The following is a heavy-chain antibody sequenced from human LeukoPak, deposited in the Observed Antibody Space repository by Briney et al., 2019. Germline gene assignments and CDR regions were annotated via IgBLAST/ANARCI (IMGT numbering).Heavy chain of an antibody. Sequence: HTGGSLRLSCAASGFTFSSFWIYWVRHAPGKGLVWVSRINGDGSETIYADSVKGRFTISRDNAKNTLYLQMNSLRAEDTAVYYCVRVRMGDDFNPFDYWGQGTLVTVSS. CDR1: GFTFSSFW. V-gene: IGHV3-74*01. J-gene: IGHJ4*02. CDR3: VRVRMGDDFNPFDY. D-gene: IGHD3-16*01. CDR2: INGDGSET.